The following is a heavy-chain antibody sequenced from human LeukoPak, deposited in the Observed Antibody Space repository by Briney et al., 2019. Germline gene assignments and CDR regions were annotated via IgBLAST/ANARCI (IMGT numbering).Heavy chain of an antibody. CDR2: IYYSGST. CDR3: ARIPDCSGGSCYPGWFDP. J-gene: IGHJ5*02. D-gene: IGHD2-15*01. Sequence: SETLSLTCTVSGGSISSYYWSWIRQPPGKGLEWIGYIYYSGSTYYNPSLKSRVTISVDTSKNQFSLKLSSVTAADTAVYYCARIPDCSGGSCYPGWFDPWGQGTLVTVSS. CDR1: GGSISSYY. V-gene: IGHV4-59*12.